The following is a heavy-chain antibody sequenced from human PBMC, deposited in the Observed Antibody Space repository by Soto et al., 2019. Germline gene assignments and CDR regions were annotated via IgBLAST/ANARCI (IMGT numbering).Heavy chain of an antibody. V-gene: IGHV3-21*01. Sequence: EVQLVESGGGLVKPGGSLRLSCAASGFTFSSYSMNWVRQAPGKGLEWVSSISSSSSYIYYADSVKGRFTISRDNAKNSLYLQMNSLRAEDTAVYYCARVYRFLEWFAPPYMDVRGKGTTVTVSS. CDR3: ARVYRFLEWFAPPYMDV. CDR1: GFTFSSYS. CDR2: ISSSSSYI. J-gene: IGHJ6*03. D-gene: IGHD3-3*01.